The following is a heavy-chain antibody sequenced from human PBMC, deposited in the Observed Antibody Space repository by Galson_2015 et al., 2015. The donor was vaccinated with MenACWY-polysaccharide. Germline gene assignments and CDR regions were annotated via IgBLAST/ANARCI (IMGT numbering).Heavy chain of an antibody. D-gene: IGHD6-6*01. V-gene: IGHV1-69*02. CDR3: ASGSYSSSSDY. CDR1: GGTFSSYT. J-gene: IGHJ4*02. Sequence: SVKVSCKASGGTFSSYTISWVRQAPGQGLEWMGRIIPILGIANYAQKFQGRVTITADKSTSRAYMELSSLRSEDTAVYYCASGSYSSSSDYWGQGTLVTVSS. CDR2: IIPILGIA.